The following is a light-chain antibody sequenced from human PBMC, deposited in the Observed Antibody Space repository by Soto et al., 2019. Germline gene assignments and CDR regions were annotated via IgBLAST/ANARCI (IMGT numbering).Light chain of an antibody. J-gene: IGLJ2*01. V-gene: IGLV4-69*01. Sequence: QLVLTQSPSASASLGASVKLTCTLSSGHSSYAIAWHQQQPEKGPRYLMKLNSDGSHSKGDGIPDRFSGSSSGAERYLTISGLPSEDEADYYCQTWGTGIQVFGGGTKVTVL. CDR1: SGHSSYA. CDR2: LNSDGSH. CDR3: QTWGTGIQV.